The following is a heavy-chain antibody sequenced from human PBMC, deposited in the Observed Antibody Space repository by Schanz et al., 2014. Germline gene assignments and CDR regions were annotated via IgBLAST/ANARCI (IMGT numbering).Heavy chain of an antibody. J-gene: IGHJ4*02. D-gene: IGHD2-8*01. CDR3: ASLYDREYFDY. V-gene: IGHV3-74*01. CDR1: GFTFSNYW. Sequence: EVQLVESGGGLVQPGGSLRLSCAASGFTFSNYWIHWVRQAPGKGLVWVSRIDADGNSTSYADSVKGRFTISRDNAKNTLYLQLNSLRAEDTAVYYCASLYDREYFDYWGRGTLVTVSS. CDR2: IDADGNST.